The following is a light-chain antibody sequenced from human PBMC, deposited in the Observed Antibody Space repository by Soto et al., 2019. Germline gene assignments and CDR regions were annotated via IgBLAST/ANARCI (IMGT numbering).Light chain of an antibody. V-gene: IGLV2-14*01. CDR2: EVS. CDR3: SSYAGSNNHVV. CDR1: SSDVGAYNY. J-gene: IGLJ2*01. Sequence: QPVLTQPASVSGSPGQSITMSCTGTSSDVGAYNYVSWYQQHPGKAPKLMVYEVSNRPSGVSNRFSGSKSGNTASLTVSGLQAEDEADYYCSSYAGSNNHVVFGGGTKVTVL.